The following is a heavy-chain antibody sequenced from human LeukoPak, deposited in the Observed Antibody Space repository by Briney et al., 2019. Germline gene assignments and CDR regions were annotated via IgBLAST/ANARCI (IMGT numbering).Heavy chain of an antibody. Sequence: SETLSLTCTVSGGSINTYYWSWIRQPPGKGQGWIGFVYYSGRTSYNPSLKSRVTISVDTSKSQFSLRLSSVTAADTAMYYCARLGLGDEACWFDPWGQGTLVTVSS. D-gene: IGHD3-10*01. CDR3: ARLGLGDEACWFDP. CDR2: VYYSGRT. J-gene: IGHJ5*02. CDR1: GGSINTYY. V-gene: IGHV4-59*01.